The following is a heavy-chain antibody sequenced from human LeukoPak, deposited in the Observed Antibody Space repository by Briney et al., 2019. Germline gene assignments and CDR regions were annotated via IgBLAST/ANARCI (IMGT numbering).Heavy chain of an antibody. CDR3: ARGSAGYDLYYYYYMDV. CDR2: IYYSGST. CDR1: GGSISSGGYY. Sequence: SQTLSLTCTVSGGSISSGGYYWSWIRQHPGEGLEWIGYIYYSGSTYYNPSLKSRVTISVDTSKNQFSLKLSSVTAADTAVFYCARGSAGYDLYYYYYMDVWGKGTTVTVSS. J-gene: IGHJ6*03. V-gene: IGHV4-31*03. D-gene: IGHD3-3*01.